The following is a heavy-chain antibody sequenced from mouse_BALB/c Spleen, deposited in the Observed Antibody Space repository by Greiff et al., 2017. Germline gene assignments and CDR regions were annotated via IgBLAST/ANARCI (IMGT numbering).Heavy chain of an antibody. CDR3: ARWGYGNYFDY. D-gene: IGHD2-10*02. CDR1: GYSITSDYA. Sequence: ESGPGLVKPSQSLSLTCTVTGYSITSDYAWNWIRQFPGNKLEWMGYISYSGSTSYNPSLKSRISITRDTSKNQFFLQLNSVTTEDTATYYCARWGYGNYFDYWGQGTTLTVSS. CDR2: ISYSGST. V-gene: IGHV3-2*02. J-gene: IGHJ2*01.